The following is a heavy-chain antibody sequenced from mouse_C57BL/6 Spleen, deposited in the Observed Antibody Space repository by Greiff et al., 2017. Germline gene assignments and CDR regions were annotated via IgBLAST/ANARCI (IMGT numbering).Heavy chain of an antibody. D-gene: IGHD1-1*01. CDR3: ARGYYYGSSPYYYAMDD. CDR1: GYAFSSYW. Sequence: VQLQQSGAELVKPGASVKISCKASGYAFSSYWMNWVKQRPGKGLEWIGQIYPGDGDTNYNGKFKGKATLTADKSSSTAYMQLSSLTSEDSAVYFCARGYYYGSSPYYYAMDDWGQGTSVTVSS. J-gene: IGHJ4*01. CDR2: IYPGDGDT. V-gene: IGHV1-80*01.